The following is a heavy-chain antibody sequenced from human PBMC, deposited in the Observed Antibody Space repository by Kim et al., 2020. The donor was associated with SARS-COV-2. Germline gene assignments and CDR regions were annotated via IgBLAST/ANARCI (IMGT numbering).Heavy chain of an antibody. V-gene: IGHV5-10-1*01. J-gene: IGHJ5*02. CDR3: ARQAGVAGTPGWFDP. Sequence: PSFQGHVTISADKSISTAYLQWSSLKASDTAMYYCARQAGVAGTPGWFDPWGQGTLVTVSS. D-gene: IGHD6-19*01.